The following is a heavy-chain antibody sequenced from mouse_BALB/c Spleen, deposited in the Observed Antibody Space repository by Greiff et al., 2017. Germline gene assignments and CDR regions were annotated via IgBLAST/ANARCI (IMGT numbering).Heavy chain of an antibody. CDR2: IDPENGNT. V-gene: IGHV14-1*02. J-gene: IGHJ1*01. CDR3: AYYGSSSWYFDV. Sequence: EVKLMESGAELVRPGALVKLSCKASGFNIKDYYMHWVKQRPEQGLEWIGWIDPENGNTIYDPKFQGKASITADTSSNTAYLQLSSLTSEDTAVYYCAYYGSSSWYFDVWGAGTTVTVSS. D-gene: IGHD1-1*01. CDR1: GFNIKDYY.